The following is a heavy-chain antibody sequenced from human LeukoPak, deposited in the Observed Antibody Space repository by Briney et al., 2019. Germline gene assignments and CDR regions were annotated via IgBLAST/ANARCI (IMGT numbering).Heavy chain of an antibody. J-gene: IGHJ6*02. CDR1: GGSFSGYY. CDR3: ARGRRPLYCSSTSCYPIYYYYGMDV. CDR2: INHSGST. V-gene: IGHV4-34*01. D-gene: IGHD2-2*01. Sequence: PSETLSLTCAVYGGSFSGYYWSWIRQPPGKGLEWIGEINHSGSTNYNPSLKSRVTISVDTSKNQFSLRLSSVTAAGTAVYYCARGRRPLYCSSTSCYPIYYYYGMDVWGQGTTVTVSS.